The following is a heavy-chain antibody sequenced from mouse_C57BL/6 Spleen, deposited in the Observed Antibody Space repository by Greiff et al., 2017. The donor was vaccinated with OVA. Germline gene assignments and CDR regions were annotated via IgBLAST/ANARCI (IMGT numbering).Heavy chain of an antibody. J-gene: IGHJ4*01. CDR2: IYPRSGNT. CDR3: AKRDPPRDYCAMDY. Sequence: VKLQESGAELARPGASVKLSCKASGYTFTSYGISWVKQRTGQGLEWIGEIYPRSGNTYYNEKFKGKATLTADKSSSTAYMELRSLTSEDSAVYFGAKRDPPRDYCAMDYWGQGTSVTVSS. V-gene: IGHV1-81*01. CDR1: GYTFTSYG. D-gene: IGHD3-3*01.